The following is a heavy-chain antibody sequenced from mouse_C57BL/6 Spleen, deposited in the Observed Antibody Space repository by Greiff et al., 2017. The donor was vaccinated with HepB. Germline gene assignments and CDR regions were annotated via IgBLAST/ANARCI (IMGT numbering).Heavy chain of an antibody. CDR2: IHPNSGST. D-gene: IGHD2-3*01. J-gene: IGHJ4*01. CDR1: GYTFTSYW. Sequence: QVQLQQPGAELVKPGASVKLSCKASGYTFTSYWMHWVKQRPGQGLEWIGMIHPNSGSTNYNEKFKSKATLTVDKSSSTAYMQRSSLTSEDSAVYYCERVDGYFYAMDYWGQGTSVTVSS. V-gene: IGHV1-64*01. CDR3: ERVDGYFYAMDY.